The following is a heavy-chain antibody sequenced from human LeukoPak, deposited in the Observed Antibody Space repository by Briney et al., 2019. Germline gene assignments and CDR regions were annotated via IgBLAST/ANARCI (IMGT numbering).Heavy chain of an antibody. CDR2: INPNSGGT. D-gene: IGHD1-26*01. CDR1: GYTFTSYG. V-gene: IGHV1-2*02. CDR3: ARDGNFDF. Sequence: ASVKVSFKASGYTFTSYGISWVRQAPGQGLEWMGWINPNSGGTNYAQKFQGRVTMTRDTSIGTAYMEVSRLTSDDTAAYYCARDGNFDFWGQGTMVSVSS. J-gene: IGHJ5*01.